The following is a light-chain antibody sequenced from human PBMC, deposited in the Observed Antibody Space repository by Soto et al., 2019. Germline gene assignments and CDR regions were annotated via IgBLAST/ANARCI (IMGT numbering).Light chain of an antibody. V-gene: IGKV1-5*01. CDR3: QQYDSASGT. CDR1: QSIGVW. CDR2: DAS. J-gene: IGKJ1*01. Sequence: DIQMTQSPSTLSSSVGDRVTITCRASQSIGVWLAWYQQKPGRAPKLLIYDASTLQRGVPSRFSGSGSGTELTLTSSSLQPEDFATYYGQQYDSASGTFVQGTKVEIK.